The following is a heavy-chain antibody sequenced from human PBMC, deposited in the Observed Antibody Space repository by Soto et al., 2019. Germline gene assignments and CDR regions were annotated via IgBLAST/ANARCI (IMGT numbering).Heavy chain of an antibody. J-gene: IGHJ5*02. V-gene: IGHV1-3*01. CDR1: GYTFTNYS. D-gene: IGHD3-22*01. CDR3: ARDYYDSSGFQNDP. Sequence: ASVKVSCKASGYTFTNYSIHWVRQAPGQRLEWMGWINAGNGNTKYSQKFQGRVTITRDTSASTGYMELSGLRSEDTAVYYCARDYYDSSGFQNDPWGQGTLVTVSS. CDR2: INAGNGNT.